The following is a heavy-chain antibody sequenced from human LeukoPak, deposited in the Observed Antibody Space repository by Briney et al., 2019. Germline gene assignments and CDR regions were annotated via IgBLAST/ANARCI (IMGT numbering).Heavy chain of an antibody. Sequence: ASVKVSCKASGGTFSSYAISWVRQAPGQGLEWMGGIIPIFGTANYAQKFQGRVTMTRDMSTSTVYMELSSLRSEDTAVYYCARDGENWFDPWGQGTLVTVSS. CDR1: GGTFSSYA. J-gene: IGHJ5*02. CDR2: IIPIFGTA. V-gene: IGHV1-69*05. CDR3: ARDGENWFDP.